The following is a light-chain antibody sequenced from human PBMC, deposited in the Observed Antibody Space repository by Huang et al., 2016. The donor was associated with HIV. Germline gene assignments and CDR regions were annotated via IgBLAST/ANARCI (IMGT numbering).Light chain of an antibody. CDR2: GAS. J-gene: IGKJ1*01. Sequence: THLTQSPSSLSANVGDSVVLTCRAGQVINCALAWFHKKPGKPPRLLIHGASALETGVPGRFSGSESGTEFTLTISSLQPDDCATYFCQKYDSFPWTFGQGTKVEIK. CDR3: QKYDSFPWT. V-gene: IGKV1-13*02. CDR1: QVINCA.